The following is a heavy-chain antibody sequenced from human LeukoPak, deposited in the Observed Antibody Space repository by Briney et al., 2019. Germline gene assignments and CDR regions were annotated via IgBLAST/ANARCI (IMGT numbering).Heavy chain of an antibody. Sequence: GGSLRLSCAASGFTFSSYAMSWVRQAPGKGLEWVSAISGSGGSTYYADSVKGRFTISRDNSKNTPYLQMNSLRAEDTAVYYCAGYYDFWSGYYTYYYYYGMDVWGQGTTVTVSS. CDR2: ISGSGGST. V-gene: IGHV3-23*01. J-gene: IGHJ6*02. CDR3: AGYYDFWSGYYTYYYYYGMDV. CDR1: GFTFSSYA. D-gene: IGHD3-3*01.